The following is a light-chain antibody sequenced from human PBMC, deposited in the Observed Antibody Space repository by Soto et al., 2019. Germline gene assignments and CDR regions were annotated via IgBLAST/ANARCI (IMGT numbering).Light chain of an antibody. CDR1: QSVTSNY. CDR3: QQYAASPIA. J-gene: IGKJ5*01. Sequence: EIVLTQSPGTLSLSPGERATLSCRASQSVTSNYLAWYQQKPGQAPRLLIYDASNRATGTPDRFLGRGSGTDFTLIISRLEPEDFAVYSCQQYAASPIAFGQGTRLEIK. CDR2: DAS. V-gene: IGKV3-20*01.